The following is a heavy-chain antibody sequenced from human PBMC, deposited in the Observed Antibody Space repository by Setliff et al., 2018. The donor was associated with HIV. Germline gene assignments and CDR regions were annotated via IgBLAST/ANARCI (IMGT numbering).Heavy chain of an antibody. V-gene: IGHV4-34*01. CDR3: ARGRFRIGYCSSTSCLDPLGY. CDR2: INHSGST. D-gene: IGHD2-2*03. CDR1: GGSFSGYY. J-gene: IGHJ4*02. Sequence: SETLSLTCAVYGGSFSGYYWNWIRQPPGKGLEWIGEINHSGSTNYNPSLKSRVTISVDTSKNQFSLKLSSVTAADTAVYYCARGRFRIGYCSSTSCLDPLGYWGQGTLVTVS.